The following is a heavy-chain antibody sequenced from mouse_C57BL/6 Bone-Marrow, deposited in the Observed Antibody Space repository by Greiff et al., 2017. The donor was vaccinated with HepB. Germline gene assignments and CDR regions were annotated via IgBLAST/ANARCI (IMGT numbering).Heavy chain of an antibody. V-gene: IGHV14-4*01. CDR3: TPMVTPWFAY. CDR2: IDPENGDT. CDR1: GFNIKDDY. J-gene: IGHJ3*01. Sequence: VQLQQSGAELVRPGASVKLSCTASGFNIKDDYMHWVKQRPEQGLEWIGWIDPENGDTEYASKFQGKATITPDTSSNTAYLQLSSLTSEDTAVYYCTPMVTPWFAYWGQGTLVTVSA. D-gene: IGHD2-3*01.